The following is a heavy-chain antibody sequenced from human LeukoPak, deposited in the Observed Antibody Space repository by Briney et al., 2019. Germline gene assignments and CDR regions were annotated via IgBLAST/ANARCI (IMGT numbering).Heavy chain of an antibody. V-gene: IGHV3-23*01. Sequence: GGSLRLSCAASGFTFSGYAMSWVRQAPGKGLEWVSAISGSGGSTYYVDSVKGRFTISRDNSKNTLYLQMNSLRAEDTAVYYCAKHGYSGWYLDYWGQGTLVTVSS. CDR3: AKHGYSGWYLDY. J-gene: IGHJ4*02. D-gene: IGHD6-19*01. CDR1: GFTFSGYA. CDR2: ISGSGGST.